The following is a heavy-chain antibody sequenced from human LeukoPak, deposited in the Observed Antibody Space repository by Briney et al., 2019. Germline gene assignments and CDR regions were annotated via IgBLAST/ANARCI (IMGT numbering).Heavy chain of an antibody. D-gene: IGHD7-27*01. CDR1: GFTFSSYA. Sequence: GGSLRLSCAASGFTFSSYAMSWVRQAPGKGLVWVSAISGSGDSTYSTDSVKGRFTISRDNSKNTLYLQMNSLRAEDTAVYYCAKKVPANWGSYFDYWGQGTLVTVSS. CDR2: ISGSGDST. V-gene: IGHV3-23*01. CDR3: AKKVPANWGSYFDY. J-gene: IGHJ4*02.